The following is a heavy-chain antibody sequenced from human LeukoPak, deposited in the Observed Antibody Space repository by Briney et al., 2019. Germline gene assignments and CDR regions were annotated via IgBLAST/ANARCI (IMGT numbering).Heavy chain of an antibody. CDR2: ISYDGSNK. J-gene: IGHJ5*02. CDR1: GFTFSSYG. Sequence: GGSLRLSCAASGFTFSSYGMPWVRQAPGKGLEWVAVISYDGSNKYYADSVKGRFTISRDNSKNTLYLQMNSLRAEDTAVYYCAKDGRVGRDGYCSAWGQGTLVTVSS. V-gene: IGHV3-30*18. CDR3: AKDGRVGRDGYCSA. D-gene: IGHD2-15*01.